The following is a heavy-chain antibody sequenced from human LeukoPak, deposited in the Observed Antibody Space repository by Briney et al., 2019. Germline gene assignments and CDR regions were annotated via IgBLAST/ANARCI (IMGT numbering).Heavy chain of an antibody. CDR3: ARVNYYDSSGYYYSSYYYYYCMDV. Sequence: GGSLRLSCAASGFTFSSYWMSWVRQAPGKGLEWVANIKQDGSEKYYVDSVKGRFTISRDNAKNSLYLQMNSLRAEDTAVYYCARVNYYDSSGYYYSSYYYYYCMDVWGKGTTVTVSS. J-gene: IGHJ6*03. CDR2: IKQDGSEK. V-gene: IGHV3-7*01. CDR1: GFTFSSYW. D-gene: IGHD3-22*01.